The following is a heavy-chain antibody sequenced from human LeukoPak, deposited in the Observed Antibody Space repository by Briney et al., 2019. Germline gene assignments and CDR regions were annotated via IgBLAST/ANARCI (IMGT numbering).Heavy chain of an antibody. J-gene: IGHJ4*02. CDR2: IRYDGSVR. CDR3: ASTIFGVAPYFDY. CDR1: GFSFSNYG. Sequence: GGSLRLSCVASGFSFSNYGMNWVRQAPGKGLEWVADIRYDGSVRHYVDSVKGRFTISRDNAKNSLYLQMNSLRAEDTAVYYCASTIFGVAPYFDYWGQGTLVTVSS. D-gene: IGHD3-3*01. V-gene: IGHV3-33*08.